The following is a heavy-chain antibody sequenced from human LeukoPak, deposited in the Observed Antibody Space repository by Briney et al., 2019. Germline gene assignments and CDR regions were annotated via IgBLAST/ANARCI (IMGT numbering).Heavy chain of an antibody. D-gene: IGHD3-10*01. V-gene: IGHV3-64D*06. CDR3: VKEGIWFGVLFHFDY. CDR2: ISSNGGST. Sequence: GGSLRLSCSASGFTFSSYAMHWVRQAPGKGLEYVSAISSNGGSTYYADSVKGRFTISRDNSKNTLYLQMSSLRAEDTAVYYCVKEGIWFGVLFHFDYWGQGTLVTVSS. J-gene: IGHJ4*02. CDR1: GFTFSSYA.